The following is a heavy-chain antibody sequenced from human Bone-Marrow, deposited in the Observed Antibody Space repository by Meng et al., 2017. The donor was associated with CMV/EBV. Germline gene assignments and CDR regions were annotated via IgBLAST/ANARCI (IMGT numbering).Heavy chain of an antibody. CDR2: INPNSGGT. CDR3: ARDKRGSYSYWFDP. Sequence: ASVKVSCKASGYTFTGYYLSWVRQAPGQGPEWMGWINPNSGGTDYAQKFQGRVTMTRDTSISTAYMELSRLRSDDTAVYYCARDKRGSYSYWFDPWGQGTLVTVSS. D-gene: IGHD1-26*01. CDR1: GYTFTGYY. V-gene: IGHV1-2*02. J-gene: IGHJ5*02.